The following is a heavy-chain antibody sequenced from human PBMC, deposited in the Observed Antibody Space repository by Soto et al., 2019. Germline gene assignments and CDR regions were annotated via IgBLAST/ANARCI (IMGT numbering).Heavy chain of an antibody. V-gene: IGHV4-39*01. CDR3: ASIAAPGTTHFDY. CDR2: IYYSGNT. CDR1: GGSIGSSSYY. Sequence: QLQLQESGPGLLRPSETLSLTCNVSGGSIGSSSYYWGWIRQPPGKGLEWIGNIYYSGNTFYNPSLKSRVTISVDTSKNQFYLHLTSVTAADTAIFYCASIAAPGTTHFDYWGQGTLVTVSS. D-gene: IGHD6-13*01. J-gene: IGHJ4*02.